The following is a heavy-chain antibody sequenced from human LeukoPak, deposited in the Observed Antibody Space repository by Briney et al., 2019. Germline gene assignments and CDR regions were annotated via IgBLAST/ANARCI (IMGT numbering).Heavy chain of an antibody. J-gene: IGHJ6*03. CDR1: GYTFTSYD. CDR3: ARSDYDILTGYHYYYYYYMDV. CDR2: MNPNSGNT. V-gene: IGHV1-8*03. D-gene: IGHD3-9*01. Sequence: ASVKVSCKASGYTFTSYDINWVRQATGQGLEWMGWMNPNSGNTGYAQKFQGRVTITRNTSISTAYMELGSLRSEDTAVYYCARSDYDILTGYHYYYYYYMDVWGKGTTVTVSS.